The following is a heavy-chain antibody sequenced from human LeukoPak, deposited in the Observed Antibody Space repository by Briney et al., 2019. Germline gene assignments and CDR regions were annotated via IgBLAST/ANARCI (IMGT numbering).Heavy chain of an antibody. D-gene: IGHD3-3*01. V-gene: IGHV4-59*12. J-gene: IGHJ3*02. CDR2: IYYSGST. CDR3: ARLSTIFGVVIAPKDAFDI. CDR1: GGSISSYY. Sequence: SETLSLTCTVSGGSISSYYWSWIRQPPGKGLEWIGYIYYSGSTNYNPSLKSRVTISVDTSKNQFSLKLSSVTAADTAVYYCARLSTIFGVVIAPKDAFDIWGQGTMVTVSS.